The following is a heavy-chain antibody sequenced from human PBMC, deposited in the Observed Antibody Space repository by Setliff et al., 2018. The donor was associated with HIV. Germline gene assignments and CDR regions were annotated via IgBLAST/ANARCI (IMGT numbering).Heavy chain of an antibody. CDR3: AREGASSGHAGCFDS. D-gene: IGHD6-19*01. CDR1: GFTLRNYV. V-gene: IGHV3-30*04. Sequence: PGESLKISCGASGFTLRNYVMHWVRQAPGKGLEWVAVIATDETITNYADSVKGRFTISRDNSKNTLYLQMNSLRVEDTSVYYCAREGASSGHAGCFDSWGQGALVTVSS. J-gene: IGHJ4*02. CDR2: IATDETIT.